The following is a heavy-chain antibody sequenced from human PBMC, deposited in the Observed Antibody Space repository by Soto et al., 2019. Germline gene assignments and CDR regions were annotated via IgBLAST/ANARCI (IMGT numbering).Heavy chain of an antibody. CDR3: ARGALLDWHNYFALDV. D-gene: IGHD3-9*01. V-gene: IGHV1-69*06. CDR1: GDSFNNDG. Sequence: QVQLVQSGAEVKKPGSSVKVSCKASGDSFNNDGVNWVRQAPGQGLEWVGGIIPHFGPAKYPQKFQGRATITADTPTNTVFMALLSLTSDDTAIYYCARGALLDWHNYFALDVWGQGTSVTVSS. J-gene: IGHJ6*02. CDR2: IIPHFGPA.